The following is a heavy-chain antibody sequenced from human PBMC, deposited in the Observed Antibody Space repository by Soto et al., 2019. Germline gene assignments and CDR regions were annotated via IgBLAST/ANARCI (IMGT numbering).Heavy chain of an antibody. D-gene: IGHD4-4*01. V-gene: IGHV3-30*18. CDR2: ISYDGSNK. CDR1: WFTFSSYG. CDR3: AKDLQAGPDFFDY. Sequence: PGGSLRLSCAASWFTFSSYGMPWVRQAPGKGLEWVAVISYDGSNKYYADSVKGRFTISRDNSTNTLYLQMNSLRAEDTAVYYCAKDLQAGPDFFDYWGQGTLVTVSS. J-gene: IGHJ4*02.